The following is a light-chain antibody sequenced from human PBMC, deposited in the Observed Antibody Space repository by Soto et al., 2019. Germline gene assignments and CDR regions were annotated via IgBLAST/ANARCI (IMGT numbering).Light chain of an antibody. Sequence: DIQMTQSPSTLSASVGDRVTITCRASQSIGDSLAWYQKRPGTAPNLLIYDASSLRSGVPSRFSGSVSGTEFVLTSSSLQADDCGTYYCKHCDGSSLWTFGQVTRVEI. CDR2: DAS. J-gene: IGKJ1*01. V-gene: IGKV1-5*01. CDR1: QSIGDS. CDR3: KHCDGSSLWT.